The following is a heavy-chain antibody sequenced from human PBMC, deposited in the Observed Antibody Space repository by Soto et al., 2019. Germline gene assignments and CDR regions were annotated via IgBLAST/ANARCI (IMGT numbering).Heavy chain of an antibody. CDR3: ARASGASLYTYYDFWSGYYAPPYPDY. D-gene: IGHD3-3*01. CDR2: INPNSGGT. J-gene: IGHJ4*02. CDR1: GYTFTGYY. Sequence: ASVKVSCKASGYTFTGYYMHLVRQAPGQGLEWMGWINPNSGGTNYAQKFQGWVTMTRDTSISTAYMELSRLRSDDTAVYYCARASGASLYTYYDFWSGYYAPPYPDYWGQGTLVTVSS. V-gene: IGHV1-2*04.